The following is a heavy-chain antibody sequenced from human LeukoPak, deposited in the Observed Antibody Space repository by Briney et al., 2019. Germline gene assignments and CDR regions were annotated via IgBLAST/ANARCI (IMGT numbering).Heavy chain of an antibody. CDR2: ISGSGGNT. CDR1: GFTFSSYG. CDR3: AKDDIKDYYGSGSSNWFDP. Sequence: PGGSLRLSCAASGFTFSSYGMSWVRQAPGKGLEWVSGISGSGGNTYYADSVKGRFTISRDNSKNTLYLQMNSLRAEDTAVYYCAKDDIKDYYGSGSSNWFDPWGQGTLVTVSS. J-gene: IGHJ5*02. V-gene: IGHV3-23*01. D-gene: IGHD3-10*01.